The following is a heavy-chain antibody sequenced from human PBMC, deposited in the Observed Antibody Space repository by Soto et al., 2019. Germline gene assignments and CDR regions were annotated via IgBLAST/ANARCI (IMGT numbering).Heavy chain of an antibody. J-gene: IGHJ6*02. CDR1: GFTFSSYA. CDR3: APKGYCSSTSCPYYYYGMDV. D-gene: IGHD2-2*01. V-gene: IGHV3-23*01. Sequence: PGGSLRLSCAASGFTFSSYAMSWVRQAPGKGLEWVSAISGSGGSTYYADSVKGRFTISRDNSKNTLYLQMNSLRAEDTAVYYCAPKGYCSSTSCPYYYYGMDVWGQGTTVTVSS. CDR2: ISGSGGST.